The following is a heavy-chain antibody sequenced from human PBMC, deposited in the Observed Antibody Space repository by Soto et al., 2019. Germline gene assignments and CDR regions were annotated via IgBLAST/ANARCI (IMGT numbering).Heavy chain of an antibody. V-gene: IGHV1-3*01. CDR3: ARGIATGQLDH. Sequence: QVQLVQSGAEVKKPGASVKISCKASGYTFTRYTMNWGRQATGQRLEWMGWINHDNGNTKSSQKFQDRVIITRDTSASTAYMDLSSLRSEATAVYYCARGIATGQLDHWGQGTLVTVSS. D-gene: IGHD2-15*01. J-gene: IGHJ5*02. CDR1: GYTFTRYT. CDR2: INHDNGNT.